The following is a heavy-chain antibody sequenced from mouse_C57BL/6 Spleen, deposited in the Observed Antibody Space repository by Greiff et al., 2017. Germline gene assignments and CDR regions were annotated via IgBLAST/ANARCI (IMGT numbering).Heavy chain of an antibody. V-gene: IGHV1-69*01. CDR2: IDPSDSYT. D-gene: IGHD2-4*01. CDR1: GYTFTSYW. CDR3: ARGVYDYGYWYFDV. Sequence: QVQLQQPGAELVMPGASVKLSCKASGYTFTSYWMHWVKQRPGQGLEWIGEIDPSDSYTNYNQKFKGKSTLTVDKSSSTAYMQLSSLTSEDSAVYYCARGVYDYGYWYFDVWGTGTTVTVSS. J-gene: IGHJ1*03.